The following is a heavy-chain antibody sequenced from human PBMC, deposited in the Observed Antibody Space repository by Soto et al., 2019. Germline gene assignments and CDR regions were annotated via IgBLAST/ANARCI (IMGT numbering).Heavy chain of an antibody. V-gene: IGHV3-7*01. J-gene: IGHJ4*02. CDR3: ARDESSGWDDY. CDR1: GFTFSSYW. Sequence: EVQLVESGGGLVQPGGSLRLSCAASGFTFSSYWMSWVRQAPGKGLEWVANIKQDGSEKYYVDSVKGRFTISRDNAKNSLYLQTNSLRAEHTAVYYCARDESSGWDDYWCQGTLVTDSS. CDR2: IKQDGSEK. D-gene: IGHD6-19*01.